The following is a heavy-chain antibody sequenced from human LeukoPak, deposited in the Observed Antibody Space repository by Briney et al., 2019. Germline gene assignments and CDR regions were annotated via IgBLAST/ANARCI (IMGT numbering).Heavy chain of an antibody. D-gene: IGHD3-10*01. Sequence: PSETLSLTCSVSGGSMSSYYWSWIRQSPGKGLEWIGYIYHSGSTDYNSSLKSRVTISEDTSKKQFSLKVSSVTAADTAVYYCARAKPKNMVRGLIMRRESRYYFDYWGQGTLVTVSS. CDR2: IYHSGST. V-gene: IGHV4-59*01. J-gene: IGHJ4*02. CDR3: ARAKPKNMVRGLIMRRESRYYFDY. CDR1: GGSMSSYY.